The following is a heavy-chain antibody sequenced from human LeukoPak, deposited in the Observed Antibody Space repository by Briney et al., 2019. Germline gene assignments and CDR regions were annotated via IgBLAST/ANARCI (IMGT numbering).Heavy chain of an antibody. V-gene: IGHV4-4*07. J-gene: IGHJ4*02. D-gene: IGHD6-19*01. CDR3: ARGSSSSGWYGGLFDY. CDR2: IYTSGST. CDR1: GVSISGYY. Sequence: PSETLSLTCTVSGVSISGYYWSWIRQPAGKGLEWIGRIYTSGSTNYNPSLRSRVTMSGDTSKNQFSLKLNSVTAADTAMYYCARGSSSSGWYGGLFDYWGQGTLVTVSS.